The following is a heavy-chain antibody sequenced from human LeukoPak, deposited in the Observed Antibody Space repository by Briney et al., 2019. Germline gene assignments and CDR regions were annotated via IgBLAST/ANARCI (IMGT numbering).Heavy chain of an antibody. D-gene: IGHD6-19*01. CDR2: TNSNFYDT. V-gene: IGHV1-2*02. J-gene: IGHJ6*03. CDR1: GYTFSGYS. Sequence: ASVKVSCKASGYTFSGYSTCWVRQAPGQGLEWMGCTNSNFYDTFYAQKFQGRVIMTRDTSINTAFMELSSLTSDDTAVYFCARCIAVPGYSPYYMDVWGKGTTGTVSS. CDR3: ARCIAVPGYSPYYMDV.